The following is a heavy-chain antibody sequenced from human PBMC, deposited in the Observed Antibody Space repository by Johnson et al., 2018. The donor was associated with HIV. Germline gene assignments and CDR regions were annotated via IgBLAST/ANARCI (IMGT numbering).Heavy chain of an antibody. J-gene: IGHJ3*02. Sequence: HVQLVESGGGLVQPGGSLRLSCAASGFTFSSYTMHWVRQAPGKGLEWVAVISYDGSNKYYADSVKGRFAISRDNSKNTLYLQMNSLRAEDTALYYRARDRTITGNDPFDIWGQGTMVTVSS. CDR3: ARDRTITGNDPFDI. V-gene: IGHV3-30*09. CDR2: ISYDGSNK. CDR1: GFTFSSYT. D-gene: IGHD1-20*01.